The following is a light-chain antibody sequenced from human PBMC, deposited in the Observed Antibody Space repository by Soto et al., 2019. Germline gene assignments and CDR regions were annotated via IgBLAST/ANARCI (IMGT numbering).Light chain of an antibody. CDR2: GAS. V-gene: IGKV1-6*01. J-gene: IGKJ1*01. CDR3: LKDRNYPRT. CDR1: EGIGID. Sequence: AIQMTQSPSSLSASVGDRVTITCRASEGIGIDLGWYQQKPGKAPKLLIYGASNLQSGVPSRFSGSGSGTDFTLTISSLQPEDFATYYCLKDRNYPRTFGQGTKVEIK.